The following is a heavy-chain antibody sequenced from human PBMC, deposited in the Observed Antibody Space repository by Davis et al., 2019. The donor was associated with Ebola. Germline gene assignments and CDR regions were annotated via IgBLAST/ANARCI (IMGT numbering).Heavy chain of an antibody. V-gene: IGHV3-21*01. CDR1: GFTFSSYS. CDR3: ARSAPLEGFLFPLAI. D-gene: IGHD3-3*01. Sequence: GGSLRLSCAASGFTFSSYSMNWVRQAPGKGLEWVSSISSSSSYIYYADSVKGRFTISRDNAKNSLYLQMNSLRDEDTAVYYCARSAPLEGFLFPLAIWGQGTLVTVSS. J-gene: IGHJ4*02. CDR2: ISSSSSYI.